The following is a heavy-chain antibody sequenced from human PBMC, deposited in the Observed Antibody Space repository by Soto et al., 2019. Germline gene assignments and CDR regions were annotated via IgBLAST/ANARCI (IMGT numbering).Heavy chain of an antibody. CDR1: GFNFNDYG. CDR3: TKDIRRNGDYGPHYFDY. Sequence: EVQLVESGGGLVQPGRSLRLSCAASGFNFNDYGMHWVRQVPGKGLEWVSGISWTGGPIGYSDSVKGRFTISRDNAKNSLYLQMNRLRAEDTALYYRTKDIRRNGDYGPHYFDYWGQGTLVTVSA. J-gene: IGHJ4*02. V-gene: IGHV3-9*01. D-gene: IGHD2-21*02. CDR2: ISWTGGPI.